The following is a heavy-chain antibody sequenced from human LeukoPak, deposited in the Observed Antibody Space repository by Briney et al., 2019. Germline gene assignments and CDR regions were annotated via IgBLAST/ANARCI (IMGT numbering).Heavy chain of an antibody. CDR2: IKQDGSEK. V-gene: IGHV3-7*01. CDR3: ARADPLTIFGVVIIRSFDY. J-gene: IGHJ4*02. Sequence: GGSLRLSCAASGFNLNNYYLSWVRQAPGKGLEWVANIKQDGSEKYYVDSVKGRFTISRDNAKNSLYLQMNSLRAEDTAVYYCARADPLTIFGVVIIRSFDYWGQGTLVTVSS. CDR1: GFNLNNYY. D-gene: IGHD3-3*01.